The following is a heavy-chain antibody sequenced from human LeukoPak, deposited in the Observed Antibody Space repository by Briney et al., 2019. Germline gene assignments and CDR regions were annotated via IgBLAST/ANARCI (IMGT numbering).Heavy chain of an antibody. Sequence: SETLSLTCTDSGGSISSYYWSWIRQPPGKGLEWIGYIYYSGSTNYNPYIKSRVTISVDTSKNQFSLKLSSVTAADTAVYYCARGAQYSSGRYTAHYYYYMDVWGKGTTVTVSS. D-gene: IGHD6-19*01. CDR3: ARGAQYSSGRYTAHYYYYMDV. J-gene: IGHJ6*03. CDR1: GGSISSYY. V-gene: IGHV4-59*01. CDR2: IYYSGST.